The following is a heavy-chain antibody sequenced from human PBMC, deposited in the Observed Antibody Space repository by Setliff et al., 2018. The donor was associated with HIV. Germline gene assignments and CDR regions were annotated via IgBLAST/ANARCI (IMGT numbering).Heavy chain of an antibody. CDR1: GFALSNAC. Sequence: PGGSLRLSCAASGFALSNACMSWVRQAPGKGLEWVGRIKSKTDGGTTDYAAPVKGRFSISRDDSKNTLYLQMNSLKTDDTAVYYCARGRLPHYYYYYMDVWGKGTTVTVSS. J-gene: IGHJ6*03. CDR3: ARGRLPHYYYYYMDV. V-gene: IGHV3-15*01. CDR2: IKSKTDGGTT.